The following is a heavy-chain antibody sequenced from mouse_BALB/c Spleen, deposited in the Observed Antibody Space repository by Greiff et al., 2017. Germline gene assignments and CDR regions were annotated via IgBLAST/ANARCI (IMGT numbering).Heavy chain of an antibody. CDR1: GYTFTSYW. V-gene: IGHV1-69*02. CDR3: TRDYYRYEDAMDY. D-gene: IGHD2-14*01. CDR2: IYPSDSYT. Sequence: QVQLQQSGAELVRPGASVKLSCKASGYTFTSYWINWVKQRPGQGLEWIGNIYPSDSYTNYNQKFKDKATLTVDKSSSTAYMQLSSPTSEDSAVYYCTRDYYRYEDAMDYWGQGTSVTVSS. J-gene: IGHJ4*01.